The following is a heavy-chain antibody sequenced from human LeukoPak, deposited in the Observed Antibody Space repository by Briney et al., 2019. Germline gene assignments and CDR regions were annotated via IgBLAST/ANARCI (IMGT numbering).Heavy chain of an antibody. CDR2: IYSGGST. CDR1: GFTVRTSY. Sequence: HPGKSLRLSCAASGFTVRTSYVTWVRQAPGKGLEYVSVIYSGGSTYYADSVKGRFTISRDNSKNTLFLQMNSLRAEDTAVYYCARVASYYDSSGYFESWGQGTLLTVSS. V-gene: IGHV3-53*01. D-gene: IGHD3-22*01. CDR3: ARVASYYDSSGYFES. J-gene: IGHJ4*02.